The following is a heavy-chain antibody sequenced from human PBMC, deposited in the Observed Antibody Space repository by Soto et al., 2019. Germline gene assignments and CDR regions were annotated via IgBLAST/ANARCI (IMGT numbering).Heavy chain of an antibody. CDR1: RGSISSGGHY. D-gene: IGHD6-19*01. Sequence: SETLSLTCSVSRGSISSGGHYWSWIRQHPGQGLEWIGFIYDSGSTYYNPSLKSRVTISVDTSKNQFSLKLSSVTAADTAVYYCARVIGRKQWLNMYYGMDGWGQGTTVTVSS. V-gene: IGHV4-31*03. CDR2: IYDSGST. CDR3: ARVIGRKQWLNMYYGMDG. J-gene: IGHJ6*02.